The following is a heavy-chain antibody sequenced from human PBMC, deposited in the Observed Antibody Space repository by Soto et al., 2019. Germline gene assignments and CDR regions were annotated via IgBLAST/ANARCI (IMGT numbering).Heavy chain of an antibody. CDR1: GGSISSYY. V-gene: IGHV4-4*07. D-gene: IGHD3-22*01. J-gene: IGHJ3*02. CDR3: ARLYSSGYYSTGPRNAFDI. CDR2: IYTSGST. Sequence: PSETLSLTWTVSGGSISSYYWSWIRQPAGKGLEWIGRIYTSGSTNYNPSLKSRVTMSVDTSKNQFSLKLSSVTVADTAVYYCARLYSSGYYSTGPRNAFDIWGQGTMVTVSS.